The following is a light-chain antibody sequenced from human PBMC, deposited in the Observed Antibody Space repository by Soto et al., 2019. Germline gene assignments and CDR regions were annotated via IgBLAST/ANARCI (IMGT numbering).Light chain of an antibody. J-gene: IGKJ5*01. CDR2: DAS. CDR1: QNINNY. V-gene: IGKV1-33*01. Sequence: IQMTQWPSSLSASVGEGLSVACHASQNINNYLNWYQQKPGRAPKLLIYDASNLEAGVPSRFRGSGSGTDFTFTISRLQPEDIATYYCQQYENLPTFGQGTRLEIK. CDR3: QQYENLPT.